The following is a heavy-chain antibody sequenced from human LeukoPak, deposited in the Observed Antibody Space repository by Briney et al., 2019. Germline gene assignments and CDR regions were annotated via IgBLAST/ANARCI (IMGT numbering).Heavy chain of an antibody. CDR1: GGSISSYY. D-gene: IGHD1-26*01. V-gene: IGHV4-59*08. J-gene: IGHJ6*02. Sequence: PSETLSLTCTVSGGSISSYYWSWIRQPPGKGLEWIGYIYYSGSTNYNPSLKSRVTISVDTSKNQFSLKLSSVTAADTAVYYCAGIVGANLYYYYGMDVWGQGTTVTVSS. CDR3: AGIVGANLYYYYGMDV. CDR2: IYYSGST.